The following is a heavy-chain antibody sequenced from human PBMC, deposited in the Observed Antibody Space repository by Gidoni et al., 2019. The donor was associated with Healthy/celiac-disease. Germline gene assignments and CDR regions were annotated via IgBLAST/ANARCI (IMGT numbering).Heavy chain of an antibody. CDR2: INHSGST. D-gene: IGHD6-6*01. J-gene: IGHJ3*02. Sequence: QVQLQQWGAGLLKPSETLSLTCAVYGGSFSGYYWSWIRQPPGKGLEWIGEINHSGSTNYNPSLKSRVTISVDTSKNKCSLKLSSVTAADTAVYYCARPIIAARGAFDIWGKGTMVTVSS. V-gene: IGHV4-34*01. CDR1: GGSFSGYY. CDR3: ARPIIAARGAFDI.